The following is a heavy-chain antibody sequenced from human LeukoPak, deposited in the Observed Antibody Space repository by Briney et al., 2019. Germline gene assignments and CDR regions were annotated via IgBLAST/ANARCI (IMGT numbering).Heavy chain of an antibody. CDR3: ARDRGSKYYFDY. CDR1: GFIFDNYA. CDR2: ISGDGGST. V-gene: IGHV3-43*02. D-gene: IGHD1-26*01. J-gene: IGHJ4*02. Sequence: GGTLRLSCAAPGFIFDNYAIHWFGQAPGKGLEWESLISGDGGSTFYADSVRGRFTISRDNTRKSLSLQMSSLRSEDTALYYCARDRGSKYYFDYCGQGTLVIVSS.